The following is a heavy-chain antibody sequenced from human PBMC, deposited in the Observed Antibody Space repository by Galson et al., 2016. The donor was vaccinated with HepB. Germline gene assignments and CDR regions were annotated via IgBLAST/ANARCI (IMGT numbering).Heavy chain of an antibody. D-gene: IGHD6-13*01. J-gene: IGHJ4*02. CDR2: IKTRTDGGTT. CDR3: RTGIFEEAGAIVDY. CDR1: GLSFSHIW. Sequence: SLRLSCAASGLSFSHIWMMWVRQAPGKGLEWVGLIKTRTDGGTTDYGSRGEGRFTISRDDSKSTVYQKMNGLRSGDTAVYFCRTGIFEEAGAIVDYWGQGTLVTVSS. V-gene: IGHV3-15*01.